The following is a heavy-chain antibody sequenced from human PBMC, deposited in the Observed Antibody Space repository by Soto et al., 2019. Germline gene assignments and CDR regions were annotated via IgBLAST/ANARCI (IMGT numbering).Heavy chain of an antibody. CDR2: IGGGGDTT. V-gene: IGHV3-23*01. D-gene: IGHD3-10*01. Sequence: EVQLLESGGGLDQPGGSLGPPGEAPGLTFNNNAMTWFGRAPGRGLEWVSAIGGGGDTTSYADSVKGRFTVSRDGSKNTLYLQMSSLRAEDTALYYCAKGRGGSGSLTPRVDFWGQGTLVTVSS. CDR3: AKGRGGSGSLTPRVDF. J-gene: IGHJ4*02. CDR1: GLTFNNNA.